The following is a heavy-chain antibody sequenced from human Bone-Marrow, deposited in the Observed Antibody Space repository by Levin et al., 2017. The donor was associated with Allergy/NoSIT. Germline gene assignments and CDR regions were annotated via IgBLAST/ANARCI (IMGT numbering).Heavy chain of an antibody. V-gene: IGHV3-74*03. CDR2: INSDGRYT. J-gene: IGHJ4*02. Sequence: ASVKVSCESSGFRFSDYWMHWVRQVSGKGLVWVARINSDGRYTSYADSVKGRFTISRDNVKNTVSLEMNSLRDDDTAVYFCARAPYVCTSTSCNTFDTWGQGTLVTVSS. CDR3: ARAPYVCTSTSCNTFDT. CDR1: GFRFSDYW. D-gene: IGHD2-2*01.